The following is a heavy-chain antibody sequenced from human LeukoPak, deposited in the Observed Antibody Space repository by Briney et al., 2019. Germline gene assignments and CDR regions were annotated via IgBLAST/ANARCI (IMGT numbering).Heavy chain of an antibody. Sequence: PSETLSLTCTVSGGSISSGGYYWSWIRQHPGKGLEWIGYIYCSGSTYYNPSLKSRVTISVDTSKNQFSLKLSSVTAADTAVYYCARDKGRLRWNEYNWFDPWGQGTLVTVSS. CDR3: ARDKGRLRWNEYNWFDP. V-gene: IGHV4-31*03. CDR1: GGSISSGGYY. D-gene: IGHD4-23*01. J-gene: IGHJ5*02. CDR2: IYCSGST.